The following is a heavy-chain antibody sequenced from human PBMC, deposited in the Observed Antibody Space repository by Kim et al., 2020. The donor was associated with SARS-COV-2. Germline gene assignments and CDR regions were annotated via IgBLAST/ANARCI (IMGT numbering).Heavy chain of an antibody. CDR1: GYSFTSYW. Sequence: GESLKISCKGSGYSFTSYWISWVRQMPGKGLEWMGRIDPGDSYTNYSPSFQGHVTISADKSISTAYLQWSSLKASDTAMYYCARQGTYCSSTSCYSWFDPWGQGTLVTVSS. J-gene: IGHJ5*02. CDR3: ARQGTYCSSTSCYSWFDP. CDR2: IDPGDSYT. V-gene: IGHV5-10-1*01. D-gene: IGHD2-2*02.